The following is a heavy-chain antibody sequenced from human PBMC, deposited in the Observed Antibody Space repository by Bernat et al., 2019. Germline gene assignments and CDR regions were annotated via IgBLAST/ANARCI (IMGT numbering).Heavy chain of an antibody. J-gene: IGHJ3*02. V-gene: IGHV3-30-3*01. CDR1: GFTFSSYA. CDR3: ARDTSDIDDSSGYYAFDI. Sequence: QVQLVESGGGVVQPGRSLRLSCAASGFTFSSYAMHWVRQAPGKGLEWVAVISYDGSNKYYADSVKGRFTISRDNSKNTLYLQMNSLRAEDTAVYYCARDTSDIDDSSGYYAFDIWGQGTMVTVSS. CDR2: ISYDGSNK. D-gene: IGHD3-22*01.